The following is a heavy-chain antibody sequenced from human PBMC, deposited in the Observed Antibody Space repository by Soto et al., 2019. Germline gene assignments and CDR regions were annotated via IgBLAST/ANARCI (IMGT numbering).Heavy chain of an antibody. CDR2: IYYSGRT. CDR3: ARHGRYCSSTSCPPYNWFDP. J-gene: IGHJ5*02. D-gene: IGHD2-2*01. CDR1: GGSISSYY. V-gene: IGHV4-59*08. Sequence: QVQLQESGPGLVKPSETLSLTCTVSGGSISSYYWSWIRQPPGKGLEWIGYIYYSGRTNYNPSLKSRVTISVDTSKNQFSLKLSSVTAADTAVYYCARHGRYCSSTSCPPYNWFDPWGQGTLVTVSS.